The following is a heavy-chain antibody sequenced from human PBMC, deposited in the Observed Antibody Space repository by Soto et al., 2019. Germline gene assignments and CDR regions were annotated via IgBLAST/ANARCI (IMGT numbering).Heavy chain of an antibody. J-gene: IGHJ6*02. D-gene: IGHD3-16*02. CDR3: ATEVWGSYRYPPPNYPGSSYYGMDV. V-gene: IGHV1-46*01. CDR2: INPSGGST. Sequence: GASVKVSCKASGYTFTSYYMHWVRQAPGQGLEWMGIINPSGGSTSYAQKFQGRVTMTRDTSTSTVYMELSSLRSEDTAVYYCATEVWGSYRYPPPNYPGSSYYGMDVWGQGPTVTVPS. CDR1: GYTFTSYY.